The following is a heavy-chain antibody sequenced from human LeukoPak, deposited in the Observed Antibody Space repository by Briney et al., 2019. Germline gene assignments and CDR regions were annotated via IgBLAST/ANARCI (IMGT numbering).Heavy chain of an antibody. J-gene: IGHJ3*02. CDR2: IIPIFGTA. CDR3: AREGLRHDAFDI. D-gene: IGHD4-17*01. V-gene: IGHV1-69*13. Sequence: ASVKVSCKASGGTFSSYAISWVRQAPGQGLEWMGGIIPIFGTANYAQKFQGRVTITAGESTSTAYMELSSLRSEDTAVYYCAREGLRHDAFDIWGQGTMVTVSS. CDR1: GGTFSSYA.